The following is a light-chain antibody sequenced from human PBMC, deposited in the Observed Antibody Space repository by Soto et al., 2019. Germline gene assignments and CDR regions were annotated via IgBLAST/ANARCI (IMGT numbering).Light chain of an antibody. J-gene: IGKJ4*01. V-gene: IGKV3-20*01. CDR1: QTVTGNY. CDR2: GAS. CDR3: HQYGASLLPGRSPLP. Sequence: ENVLTQSPGTLSLSPGERATLSCRASQTVTGNYLAWYQQKPGQAPRLLVYGASSRATGIPDRISGRGSGTDFTLSIIRLEPEDSAVYYWHQYGASLLPGRSPLPFGGGTKGEI.